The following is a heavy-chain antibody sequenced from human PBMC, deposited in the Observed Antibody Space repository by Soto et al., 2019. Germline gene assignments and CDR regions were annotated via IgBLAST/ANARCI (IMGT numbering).Heavy chain of an antibody. D-gene: IGHD3-16*01. CDR1: GFTFSRYW. J-gene: IGHJ6*03. Sequence: EAQLVESGGGLVQPGGSLRLSCGVSGFTFSRYWMHWVRQAPGKGLVWVSRIARDGSSTSYADSVKGRFTISRDNAKNTLYLQMNSLRGEDTAVYYCAREATFGGVYYYYVDVWGKGTTVTVSS. CDR2: IARDGSST. V-gene: IGHV3-74*01. CDR3: AREATFGGVYYYYVDV.